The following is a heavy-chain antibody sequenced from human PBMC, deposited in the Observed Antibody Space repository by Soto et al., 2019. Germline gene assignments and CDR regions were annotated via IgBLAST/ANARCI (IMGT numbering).Heavy chain of an antibody. Sequence: TRSLTCAVSGVSISSGGYSWSWIRQPPGKGLEWIGYIYHSGSTYYNPSLKSRVTISVDRSKNQFSLKLSSVTAADTAVYYCARGGSGYGLNWFDPWGQGTLVTAPQ. CDR3: ARGGSGYGLNWFDP. CDR1: GVSISSGGYS. V-gene: IGHV4-30-2*01. J-gene: IGHJ5*02. D-gene: IGHD5-12*01. CDR2: IYHSGST.